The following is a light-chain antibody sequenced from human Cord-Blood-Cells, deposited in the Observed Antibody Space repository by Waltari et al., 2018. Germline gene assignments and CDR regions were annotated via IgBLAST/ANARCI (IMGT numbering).Light chain of an antibody. Sequence: QSALTQPASVSGSPGQSIPISCTGTSRDVGGYNYVSWYQQHPGKAPKLMISEVSNRPSGVSNRFSGSKSGNTASLTISGLQAEDEADYYCSSYTSSSTLVFGGGTKLTVL. CDR1: SRDVGGYNY. V-gene: IGLV2-14*01. J-gene: IGLJ2*01. CDR3: SSYTSSSTLV. CDR2: EVS.